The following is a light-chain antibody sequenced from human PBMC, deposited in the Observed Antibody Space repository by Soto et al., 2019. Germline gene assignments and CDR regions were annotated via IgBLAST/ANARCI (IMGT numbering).Light chain of an antibody. J-gene: IGLJ2*01. V-gene: IGLV2-14*03. Sequence: QSVLTQPASVSGSPGQSTAISCTGTSSDVGDRKFVSWYQHHPGKAPKLIIFDVIHRPSGVSNRFSGSNSGDTASLTISGLEAEYESGYYCSSYARSGAVFGGGTKLTVL. CDR3: SSYARSGAV. CDR1: SSDVGDRKF. CDR2: DVI.